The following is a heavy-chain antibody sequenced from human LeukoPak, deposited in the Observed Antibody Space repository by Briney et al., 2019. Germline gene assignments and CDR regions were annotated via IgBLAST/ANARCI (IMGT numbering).Heavy chain of an antibody. CDR2: IKQDGSEK. CDR3: ARDAYYDSSGYTKNFDY. J-gene: IGHJ4*02. CDR1: GFTFSSYW. D-gene: IGHD3-22*01. V-gene: IGHV3-7*01. Sequence: GGSLRLSCAASGFTFSSYWMSWVRQAPGKGLEWVANIKQDGSEKYYVDSVKGRFTISRGNAKNSLYLQMNSLRAEDTAVYYCARDAYYDSSGYTKNFDYWGQGTLVTVSS.